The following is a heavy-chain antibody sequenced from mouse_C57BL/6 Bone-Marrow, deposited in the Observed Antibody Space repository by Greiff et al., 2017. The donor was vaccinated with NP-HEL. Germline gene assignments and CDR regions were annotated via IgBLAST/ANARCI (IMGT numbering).Heavy chain of an antibody. J-gene: IGHJ1*03. CDR3: ARQGCSGGYFDV. V-gene: IGHV1-47*01. Sequence: VKVVESGAELVKPGASVKMSCKASGYTFTTYPIEWMKQNHGKSLEWIGNFHPYNDDTKYNEKFKGKATLTVEKSSSTVYLELSRLTSDDSAVYYCARQGCSGGYFDVWGTGTTVTVSS. CDR1: GYTFTTYP. CDR2: FHPYNDDT.